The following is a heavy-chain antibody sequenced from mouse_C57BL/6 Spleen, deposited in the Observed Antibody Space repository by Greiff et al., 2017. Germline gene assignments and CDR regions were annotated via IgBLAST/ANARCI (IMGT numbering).Heavy chain of an antibody. Sequence: VQLKESGPGLVKPSPSLSLTCSVTGYSITSGYYWYWIRQFPGNKLEWMGYIRYDGSNNYNPSLKNRSSITRDTSTNQFFLKLNAVTTEDTATYDCAGETTVVGDAMDYWGQGTSVTVSS. CDR1: GYSITSGYY. D-gene: IGHD1-1*01. CDR3: AGETTVVGDAMDY. J-gene: IGHJ4*01. V-gene: IGHV3-6*01. CDR2: IRYDGSN.